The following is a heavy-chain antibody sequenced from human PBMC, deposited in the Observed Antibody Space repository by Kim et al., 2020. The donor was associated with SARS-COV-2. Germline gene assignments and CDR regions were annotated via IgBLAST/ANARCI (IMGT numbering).Heavy chain of an antibody. D-gene: IGHD1-26*01. J-gene: IGHJ4*02. CDR2: INAGNGNT. CDR1: GYTFTSYA. Sequence: ASVKVSCKASGYTFTSYAMHWVRQAPGQRLEWMGWINAGNGNTKYSQKFQGRVTITRDTSASTAYMELSSLRSEDTAVYYCARSKVGSWDRGLDYWGQGTLVTVSS. V-gene: IGHV1-3*01. CDR3: ARSKVGSWDRGLDY.